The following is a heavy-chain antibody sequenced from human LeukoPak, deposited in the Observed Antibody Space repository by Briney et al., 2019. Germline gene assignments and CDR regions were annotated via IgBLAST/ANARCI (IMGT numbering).Heavy chain of an antibody. CDR1: GGSISSYY. J-gene: IGHJ4*02. D-gene: IGHD3-22*01. CDR2: IYYSGST. V-gene: IGHV4-59*01. Sequence: PSETLSLTCTVSGGSISSYYWSWIRQPPGKGLECIGYIYYSGSTNYNPSLKSRVTISVDTSKNQFSLKLSSVTAADTAVYYCASYYYDSSGPFDVWGQGTLVTVSS. CDR3: ASYYYDSSGPFDV.